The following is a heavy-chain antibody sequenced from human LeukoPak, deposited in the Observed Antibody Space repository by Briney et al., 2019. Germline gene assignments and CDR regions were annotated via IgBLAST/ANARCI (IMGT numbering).Heavy chain of an antibody. J-gene: IGHJ3*02. CDR2: INPSGGST. CDR3: ARRVVAHDAFDI. Sequence: ASVKVSCKASGYSFTSYAMNWVRQAPGQGLEWMGIINPSGGSTSYAQKFQGRVTMTRDTSTSTVYMELSSLRSEDTAVYYCARRVVAHDAFDIWGQGTMVTVSS. V-gene: IGHV1-46*01. CDR1: GYSFTSYA. D-gene: IGHD2-15*01.